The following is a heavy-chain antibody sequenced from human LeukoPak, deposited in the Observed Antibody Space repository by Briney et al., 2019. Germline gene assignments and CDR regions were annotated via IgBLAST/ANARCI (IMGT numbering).Heavy chain of an antibody. V-gene: IGHV4-59*01. CDR1: GGSIRSYF. Sequence: PSETLSLTCTVSGGSIRSYFWSWIRQPPGKGLEWIGYIYYSGSTNYNPSLKSRVTISVDTSKNQFSLKLSSVTAADTAVYYCARAAGYYDILTGYERGNWFDPWGQGTLVTVSS. J-gene: IGHJ5*02. CDR2: IYYSGST. D-gene: IGHD3-9*01. CDR3: ARAAGYYDILTGYERGNWFDP.